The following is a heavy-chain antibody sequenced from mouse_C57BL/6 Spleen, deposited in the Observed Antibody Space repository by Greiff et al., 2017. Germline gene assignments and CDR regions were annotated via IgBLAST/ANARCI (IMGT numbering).Heavy chain of an antibody. V-gene: IGHV1-15*01. J-gene: IGHJ4*01. D-gene: IGHD1-1*01. CDR1: GYTFTDYE. CDR2: IDTETGGT. Sequence: VKLMESGAELVRPGASVTLSCTASGYTFTDYEMHWVKQTPVHGLEWIGAIDTETGGTANNQKFKGKAILTADKSSSTAYMGLRSLTSEDSAVYYCTRGALYCGSRYSDYYAMDYWGQGTSVTVSA. CDR3: TRGALYCGSRYSDYYAMDY.